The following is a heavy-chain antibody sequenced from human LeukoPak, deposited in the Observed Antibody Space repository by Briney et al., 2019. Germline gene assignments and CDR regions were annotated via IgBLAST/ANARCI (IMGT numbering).Heavy chain of an antibody. J-gene: IGHJ4*02. V-gene: IGHV3-33*01. CDR3: ARDAGGTYYFDY. CDR1: GFTFSSYG. Sequence: GRSLRLSCAASGFTFSSYGMHWVRQAPGKGLEWVAVIWYDGSTKNYADSVKGRFTISRDNSKNTLYLQMNSLRAEDTAVYYCARDAGGTYYFDYWGQGTLVTVSS. CDR2: IWYDGSTK. D-gene: IGHD1-26*01.